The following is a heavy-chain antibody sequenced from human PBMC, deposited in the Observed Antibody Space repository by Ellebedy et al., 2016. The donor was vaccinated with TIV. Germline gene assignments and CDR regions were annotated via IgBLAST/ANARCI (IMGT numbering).Heavy chain of an antibody. J-gene: IGHJ6*02. V-gene: IGHV4-39*02. CDR3: ARVDNYIMDV. Sequence: MPGGSLRLSCTVSGGSISSNYYWGWIRQPPGKGLEWIGSIFYNVIAYYNPSLKSRVTISVDTSKNLFSLNLRSVTAADTAVYYCARVDNYIMDVWGQGTTVTVSS. D-gene: IGHD3/OR15-3a*01. CDR2: IFYNVIA. CDR1: GGSISSNYY.